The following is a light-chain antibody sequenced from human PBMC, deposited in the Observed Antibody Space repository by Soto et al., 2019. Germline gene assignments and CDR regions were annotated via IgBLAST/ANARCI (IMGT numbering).Light chain of an antibody. Sequence: DIKVTQYPPSMAASCVERLNVXGRASQDIGNWMTWYQQKPGKAPKLLIYSASTLVRGVPSRFSGSGSGTEFTLTISGLQPEDSLTYYCQQAKSFPITFGQGTRLEIK. J-gene: IGKJ5*01. CDR1: QDIGNW. CDR2: SAS. V-gene: IGKV1-12*01. CDR3: QQAKSFPIT.